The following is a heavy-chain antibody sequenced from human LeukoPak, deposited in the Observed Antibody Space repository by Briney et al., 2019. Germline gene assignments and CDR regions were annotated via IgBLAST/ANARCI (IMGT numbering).Heavy chain of an antibody. V-gene: IGHV5-51*01. CDR2: IYPGDSDT. D-gene: IGHD3-10*01. Sequence: RSGESLKISCKGSGYSFTSYWIGWVRQMPGKGLEWMGIIYPGDSDTRYSPSFQGQVTISADKSISTAYLQWSSLKASDTAMYYCARRGGSGSYYAVPGGDAFDIWGQGTMVTVSS. CDR3: ARRGGSGSYYAVPGGDAFDI. J-gene: IGHJ3*02. CDR1: GYSFTSYW.